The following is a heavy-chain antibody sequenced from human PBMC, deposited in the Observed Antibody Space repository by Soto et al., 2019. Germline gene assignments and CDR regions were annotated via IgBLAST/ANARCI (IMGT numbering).Heavy chain of an antibody. CDR2: ISSSGNSI. Sequence: GGSLRLSCAASGFTFSDYYMTWIRQAPGKGLEWVSYISSSGNSIYYADSVRGRFTVSRDNAKNSLFLQMNSLRAEDTAVYYCARRAAAGRSFDYWGLGTLVTVSS. CDR3: ARRAAAGRSFDY. V-gene: IGHV3-11*01. J-gene: IGHJ4*02. CDR1: GFTFSDYY. D-gene: IGHD6-13*01.